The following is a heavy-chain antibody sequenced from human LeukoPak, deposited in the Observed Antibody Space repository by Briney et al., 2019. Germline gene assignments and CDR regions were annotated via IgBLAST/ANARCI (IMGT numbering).Heavy chain of an antibody. D-gene: IGHD2-2*01. Sequence: ASVKVSCKASGYTFTSYAMHWVRQAPGQRLEWMGWINACNGKTKYSQKFQGRVTITRDTSASTAYMELSSLRSEDTAVYYCARDSGYQLLWYWGQGTLVTVSS. CDR2: INACNGKT. CDR1: GYTFTSYA. V-gene: IGHV1-3*01. J-gene: IGHJ4*02. CDR3: ARDSGYQLLWY.